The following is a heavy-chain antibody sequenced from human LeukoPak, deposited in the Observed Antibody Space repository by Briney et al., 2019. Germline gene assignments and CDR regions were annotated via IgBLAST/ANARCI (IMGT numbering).Heavy chain of an antibody. CDR3: ARGGAYCGGHCYLDFDS. V-gene: IGHV4-34*01. Sequence: NPSETLSLTRAVYGGPFSGYYWSWIRQPPGKGLEWIGDINHSGSTNYNPSLKGRVPISVDTSKNQFSLKVSSVTAADAAVFYCARGGAYCGGHCYLDFDSWGQGTLVTVSS. CDR1: GGPFSGYY. J-gene: IGHJ4*02. D-gene: IGHD2-21*02. CDR2: INHSGST.